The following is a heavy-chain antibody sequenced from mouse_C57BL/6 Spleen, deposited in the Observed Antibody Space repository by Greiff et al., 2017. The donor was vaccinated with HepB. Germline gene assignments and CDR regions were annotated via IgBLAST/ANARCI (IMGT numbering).Heavy chain of an antibody. J-gene: IGHJ4*01. CDR2: IYPGDGDT. Sequence: VQLQQSGPELVKPGASVKISCKASGYAFSSSWMNWVKQRPGKGLEWIGRIYPGDGDTNYNGKFKGKATLTADKSSSTAYMQLSSLTSEDSAVYFGARETAQATYAMDCWGQGTSVTVSS. D-gene: IGHD3-2*02. CDR1: GYAFSSSW. V-gene: IGHV1-82*01. CDR3: ARETAQATYAMDC.